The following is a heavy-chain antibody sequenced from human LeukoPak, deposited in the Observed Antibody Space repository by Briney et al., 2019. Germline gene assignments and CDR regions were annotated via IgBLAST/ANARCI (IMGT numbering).Heavy chain of an antibody. CDR1: GGSFSGYY. J-gene: IGHJ4*02. CDR3: ARPLVGAFDY. V-gene: IGHV4-34*01. Sequence: SETLSLTCAVYGGSFSGYYWSWIRQPPGKGLEWIGEINHSGSTNYNPSLKSRVTISVDTSKNQFSLKLSSVTAADTAVYYCARPLVGAFDYWGQGTLVTVSS. CDR2: INHSGST. D-gene: IGHD4/OR15-4a*01.